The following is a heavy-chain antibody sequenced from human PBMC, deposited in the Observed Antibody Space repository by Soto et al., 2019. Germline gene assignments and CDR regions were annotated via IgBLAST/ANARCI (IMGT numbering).Heavy chain of an antibody. CDR1: GFTFSSYG. CDR2: IWYDGSNK. Sequence: QVQLVESGGGVVQPGRSLRLSCAASGFTFSSYGMHWVRQAPGKGLEWVAVIWYDGSNKYYADSVKGRFTISRDNSKNTLYLQMNSLRAEDTAVYYFARDLGITMVRGVIIAEYNWFDPWGQGTLVTVSS. CDR3: ARDLGITMVRGVIIAEYNWFDP. V-gene: IGHV3-33*01. J-gene: IGHJ5*02. D-gene: IGHD3-10*01.